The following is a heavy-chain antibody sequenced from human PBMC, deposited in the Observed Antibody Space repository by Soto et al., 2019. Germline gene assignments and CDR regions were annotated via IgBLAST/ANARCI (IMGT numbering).Heavy chain of an antibody. CDR3: TTVIRGYGYALS. CDR1: GFSFKNAW. CDR2: TKSNTDGGTT. V-gene: IGHV3-15*01. J-gene: IGHJ4*02. D-gene: IGHD5-18*01. Sequence: PGGSLRLSCAASGFSFKNAWMSWVRQAPGKGLEWVGQTKSNTDGGTTDYAAPVKGRFTISRDDSKNTVYLQMNSLSTEDTGVYYCTTVIRGYGYALSWGQGTQVTVSS.